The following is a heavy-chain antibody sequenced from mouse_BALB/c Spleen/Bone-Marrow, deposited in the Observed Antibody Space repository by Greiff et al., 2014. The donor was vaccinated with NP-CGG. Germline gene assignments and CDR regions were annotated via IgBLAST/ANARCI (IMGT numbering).Heavy chain of an antibody. J-gene: IGHJ2*01. CDR1: GYTFTSSW. V-gene: IGHV1S130*01. CDR2: IHPNSGNT. CDR3: ARELGRGYYFDY. D-gene: IGHD4-1*01. Sequence: QVRLKQSGSVLVRPGASVKLSCKASGYTFTSSWMHWAKQRPGQGLEWIGEIHPNSGNTNYNEKFKGKATLTVDTSSSTAYVDLSSLTSEDSAVYYCARELGRGYYFDYWGQGTTLTVSS.